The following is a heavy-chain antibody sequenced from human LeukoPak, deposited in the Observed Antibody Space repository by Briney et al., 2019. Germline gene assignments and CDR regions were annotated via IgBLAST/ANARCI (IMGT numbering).Heavy chain of an antibody. V-gene: IGHV3-66*02. CDR2: IYSGGST. Sequence: GGSLRLSCAASGFTLSSNYMSWVRQAPGKGLEWVSVIYSGGSTYYADTVKGRFTISRDNSKNTLYLQMNSLRAEDTAVYYCARTHDYGDYFGAFDIWGQGTMVTVSS. D-gene: IGHD4-17*01. CDR3: ARTHDYGDYFGAFDI. CDR1: GFTLSSNY. J-gene: IGHJ3*02.